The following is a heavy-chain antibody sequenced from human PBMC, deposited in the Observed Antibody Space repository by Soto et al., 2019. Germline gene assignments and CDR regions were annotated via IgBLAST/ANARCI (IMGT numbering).Heavy chain of an antibody. CDR3: ARVRANDYEIDY. V-gene: IGHV3-7*03. D-gene: IGHD4-17*01. CDR1: GFMFGSYW. CDR2: IKRDGSEK. Sequence: EVQLVESGGGLVQPGGSLRLSCAASGFMFGSYWMTWVRHAPGKGLQWVANIKRDGSEKYYVDYVKGRFTISRDNADNLVFLDMNSLRVDDTATYYCARVRANDYEIDYWGQGALVTVSS. J-gene: IGHJ4*02.